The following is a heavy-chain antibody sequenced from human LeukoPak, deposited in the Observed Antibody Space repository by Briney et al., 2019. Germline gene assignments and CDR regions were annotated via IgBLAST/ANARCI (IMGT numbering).Heavy chain of an antibody. CDR1: GGTFSSYA. CDR3: ARAVVPAAMGFYWLDP. CDR2: IIPIFGTA. J-gene: IGHJ5*02. V-gene: IGHV1-69*05. Sequence: SVKVSCKASGGTFSSYAISWVRQAPGQGLEWMGGIIPIFGTANYAHKFQGRVTITTDESTSTAYMELSSLRSEDTAVYYCARAVVPAAMGFYWLDPCGQGTLVTVSS. D-gene: IGHD2-2*01.